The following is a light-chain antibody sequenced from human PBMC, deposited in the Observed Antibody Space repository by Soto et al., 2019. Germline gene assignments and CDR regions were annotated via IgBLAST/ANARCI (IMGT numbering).Light chain of an antibody. CDR2: DYS. CDR3: QQYFSWPPLT. Sequence: IMLTQSPAAVSLTPEQRANLSCSASQSVSSYLAWDQQKPVQAPRLLIYDYSSRATGIPVRFSGSGSGTEFTLTISSLQSEDFAVYYWQQYFSWPPLTFGGRTKA. J-gene: IGKJ4*01. CDR1: QSVSSY. V-gene: IGKV3-15*01.